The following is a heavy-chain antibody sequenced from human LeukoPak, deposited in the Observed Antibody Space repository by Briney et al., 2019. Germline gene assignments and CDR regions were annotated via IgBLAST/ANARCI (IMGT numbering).Heavy chain of an antibody. J-gene: IGHJ4*02. V-gene: IGHV3-74*01. CDR2: INEDGRTT. CDR3: ARDLSGAHDF. D-gene: IGHD2-15*01. Sequence: PGGSLRLSCAASGFTLSNYWVHWVRQAPGKGLVWVSRINEDGRTTTYADPVKGRFTISRDNAKNTLYLQMNNLRVEDTAVYYCARDLSGAHDFWGQGTLVTVSS. CDR1: GFTLSNYW.